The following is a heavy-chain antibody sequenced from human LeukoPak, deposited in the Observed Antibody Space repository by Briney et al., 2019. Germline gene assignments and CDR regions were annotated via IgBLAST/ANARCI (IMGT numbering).Heavy chain of an antibody. Sequence: SETLSLTCTVSGGSISSYYWSWIRQPPGKGLEWIGYIYYTGSTNYSPSLRSRVTILVDTSKNQFSLKVSSVTAADTAVYYCARAVAYGIDTGYFDYWGQGTLVTVYS. CDR3: ARAVAYGIDTGYFDY. V-gene: IGHV4-59*01. CDR2: IYYTGST. CDR1: GGSISSYY. J-gene: IGHJ4*02. D-gene: IGHD2-15*01.